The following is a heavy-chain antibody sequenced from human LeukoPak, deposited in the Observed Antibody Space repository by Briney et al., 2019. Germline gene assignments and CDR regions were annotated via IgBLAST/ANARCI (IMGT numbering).Heavy chain of an antibody. D-gene: IGHD3-10*01. J-gene: IGHJ4*02. Sequence: PGGSLRLSCAASGLTVSGNSMSWVRQAPGKGLNWVSVIYSGRNTFYADSVKGRFTISRDKSKNTLYLQMNSLRAEDTTVYYCARVEDYYDSGSYYSYVDHWGQGTLVTVSS. CDR3: ARVEDYYDSGSYYSYVDH. V-gene: IGHV3-53*01. CDR2: IYSGRNT. CDR1: GLTVSGNS.